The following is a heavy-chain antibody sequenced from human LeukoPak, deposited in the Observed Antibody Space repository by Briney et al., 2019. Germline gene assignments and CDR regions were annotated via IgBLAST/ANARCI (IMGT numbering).Heavy chain of an antibody. V-gene: IGHV5-10-1*01. CDR2: IDPSDSYT. D-gene: IGHD4-17*01. CDR1: GYSFTTYW. CDR3: AILLDYGNFDY. Sequence: GESLKISCKGSGYSFTTYWISWVRQMPGKGLEWMGRIDPSDSYTNYSPSFQGHVTISVDRSSSTAYLQWSSLKASDTAMYYCAILLDYGNFDYWGQGSLVSVSS. J-gene: IGHJ4*02.